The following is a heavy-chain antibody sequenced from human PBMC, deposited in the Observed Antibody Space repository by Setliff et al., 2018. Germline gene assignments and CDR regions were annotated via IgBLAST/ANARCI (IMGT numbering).Heavy chain of an antibody. CDR3: ARGRDFWSGYLVY. V-gene: IGHV1-3*01. J-gene: IGHJ4*02. CDR2: INAGNGNT. CDR1: GYIFTYYA. D-gene: IGHD3-3*01. Sequence: ASVKVSCKASGYIFTYYAIHWVRQAPGQRLEWMGWINAGNGNTKYSQKFQGRVTITRDTSASTAYMELSRLRSDDTAVYYCARGRDFWSGYLVYWGQGTLVTVSS.